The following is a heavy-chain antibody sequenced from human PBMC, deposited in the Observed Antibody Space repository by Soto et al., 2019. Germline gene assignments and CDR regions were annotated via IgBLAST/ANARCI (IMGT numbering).Heavy chain of an antibody. CDR1: GYTFARYY. CDR3: ASGYSGYEGYYGMDV. Sequence: ASVKVSCKASGYTFARYYMHWVRQAPGQGLEWMGTINPSGGTANYAQKFQGRVTITADESTSTAYMELSSLRSEDTAVYYCASGYSGYEGYYGMDVWGQGTTVTVSS. J-gene: IGHJ6*02. CDR2: INPSGGTA. V-gene: IGHV1-46*01. D-gene: IGHD5-12*01.